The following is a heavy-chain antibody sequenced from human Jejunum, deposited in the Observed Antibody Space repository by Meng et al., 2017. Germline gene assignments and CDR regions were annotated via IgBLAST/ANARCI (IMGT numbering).Heavy chain of an antibody. V-gene: IGHV3-11*01. CDR3: ARNPLYYYDTSRLDY. D-gene: IGHD3-22*01. J-gene: IGHJ4*02. Sequence: GESLKISCAASGFTFSDYYMSWIRQAPGKGLEWLSYISSSGSIIYYADSVKGRFTISRDNAKNSLYLQMNSLRAEDTAVYYCARNPLYYYDTSRLDYWGQGTLVTVSS. CDR2: ISSSGSII. CDR1: GFTFSDYY.